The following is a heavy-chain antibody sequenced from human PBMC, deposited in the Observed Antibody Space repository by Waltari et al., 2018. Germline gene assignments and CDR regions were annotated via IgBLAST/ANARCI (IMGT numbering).Heavy chain of an antibody. Sequence: QLHLQESGPGLVKPSETLSLTCSVSGGSITSNRPYWGWIRQPPGKGLEWTGTISYSGATYNSPSLKSRVTISVDTSKNQFSLKLSSVTAADTAVYYCATYVGASVGTAAFDVWGQGTMVTVSS. D-gene: IGHD6-13*01. CDR2: ISYSGAT. CDR3: ATYVGASVGTAAFDV. CDR1: GGSITSNRPY. V-gene: IGHV4-39*01. J-gene: IGHJ3*01.